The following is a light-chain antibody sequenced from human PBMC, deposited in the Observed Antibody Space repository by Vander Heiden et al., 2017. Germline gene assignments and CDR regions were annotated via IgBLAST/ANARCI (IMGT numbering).Light chain of an antibody. CDR3: AAWDDSLSVLYV. V-gene: IGLV1-47*01. Sequence: QSVLTQPPSASGTPGPRVTIPCSGSSSNIGSNYVYWYQQLPGTAPKLLIYRNNQRPSGVPDRFSGSKSGTSASLAISGLRSEDEADYYCAAWDDSLSVLYVFGTGTKV. CDR2: RNN. CDR1: SSNIGSNY. J-gene: IGLJ1*01.